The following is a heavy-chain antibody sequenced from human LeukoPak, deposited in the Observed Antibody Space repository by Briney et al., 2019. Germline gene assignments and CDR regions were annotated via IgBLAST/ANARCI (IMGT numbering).Heavy chain of an antibody. V-gene: IGHV3-73*01. CDR1: GFTFSGSA. D-gene: IGHD3-10*01. CDR2: IRSKTLHYAT. CDR3: ARSGHHDGLDI. J-gene: IGHJ3*02. Sequence: GGSLRLSCAASGFTFSGSAIHWLRQASGRGLEWVGRIRSKTLHYATAYGASVTGRFSISREDSKNTAYLQMSSLKIEDAAVYFCARSGHHDGLDIWGQGTMVIVSS.